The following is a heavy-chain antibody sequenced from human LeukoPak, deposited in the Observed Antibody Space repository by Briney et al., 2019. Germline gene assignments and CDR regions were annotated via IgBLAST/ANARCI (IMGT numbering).Heavy chain of an antibody. CDR1: GYTFTGYY. V-gene: IGHV1-2*02. Sequence: GASVKVSCKASGYTFTGYYMHWVRQAPGQGLEWMGWINPNSGGTNYAQKFQGRVTMTRDTSISTAYMELSRLRSDDTAVYYCARAPPKIDYGDYRPDYWGQGTLVTVSS. D-gene: IGHD4-17*01. CDR3: ARAPPKIDYGDYRPDY. J-gene: IGHJ4*02. CDR2: INPNSGGT.